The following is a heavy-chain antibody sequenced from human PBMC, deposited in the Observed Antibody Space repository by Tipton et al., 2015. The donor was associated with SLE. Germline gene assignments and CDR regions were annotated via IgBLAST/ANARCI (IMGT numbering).Heavy chain of an antibody. D-gene: IGHD2-15*01. J-gene: IGHJ4*02. CDR3: ASTHRGYCSGGSCYEAGY. CDR1: GFTFSDYY. V-gene: IGHV3-11*01. Sequence: GSLRLSCAASGFTFSDYYMSWIRQAPGKGLERVSYISSSGSTIYYADSVKGRFTISRDNAKNSLYLQMNSLRAEDTAVYYCASTHRGYCSGGSCYEAGYWGQGTLVTVSS. CDR2: ISSSGSTI.